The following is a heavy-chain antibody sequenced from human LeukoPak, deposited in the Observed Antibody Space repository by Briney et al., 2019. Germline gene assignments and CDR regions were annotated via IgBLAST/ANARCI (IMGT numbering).Heavy chain of an antibody. D-gene: IGHD6-6*01. Sequence: ASVKVSCKASGGTFSSYAISWVRQAPGQGLEWMGRIIPIFGTANYAQKFQGRVTITTDESTSTAYMELSSLRSEDAAVYYCAREQVAARFQVDYWGQGTLVTVSS. V-gene: IGHV1-69*05. CDR1: GGTFSSYA. CDR2: IIPIFGTA. J-gene: IGHJ4*02. CDR3: AREQVAARFQVDY.